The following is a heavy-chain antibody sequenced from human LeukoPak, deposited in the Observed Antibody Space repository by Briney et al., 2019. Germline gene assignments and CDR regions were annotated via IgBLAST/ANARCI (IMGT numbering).Heavy chain of an antibody. D-gene: IGHD6-19*01. CDR1: GFTFSSYA. CDR2: ISGSGGST. Sequence: GGSLRLSCAASGFTFSSYAMSWVRQAPGKGLEWVSGISGSGGSTYYADSVKGRFSISRDNSKNTLNLEMNSLRAEDTAVYYCAKGRGQWLAAINYWGQGTLVTVSS. J-gene: IGHJ4*02. V-gene: IGHV3-23*01. CDR3: AKGRGQWLAAINY.